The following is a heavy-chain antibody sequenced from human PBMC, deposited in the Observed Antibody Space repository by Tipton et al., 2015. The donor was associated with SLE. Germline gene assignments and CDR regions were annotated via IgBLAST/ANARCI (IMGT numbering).Heavy chain of an antibody. CDR1: GFTFSSYA. D-gene: IGHD3-22*01. V-gene: IGHV3-23*01. Sequence: SLRLSCAASGFTFSSYAMSWVRQASGKGLEWVSTISGSGGSTYYVDSVKGRFTISRDNSKNTLYLQMNSLRAEDTAVYYCAKVASSGYFPLDYWGQRTLVTVSS. CDR3: AKVASSGYFPLDY. J-gene: IGHJ4*02. CDR2: ISGSGGST.